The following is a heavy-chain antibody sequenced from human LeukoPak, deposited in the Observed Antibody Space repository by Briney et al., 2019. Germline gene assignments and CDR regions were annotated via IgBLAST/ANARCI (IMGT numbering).Heavy chain of an antibody. J-gene: IGHJ4*02. CDR3: ARLGYCSGGSCYHAPSDY. CDR1: AFIFSGHW. V-gene: IGHV3-48*01. D-gene: IGHD2-15*01. CDR2: ISSSSSTI. Sequence: PGGSLRLSCEGSAFIFSGHWMNWVRQTPGKGLEWVSYISSSSSTIYYADSVKGRFTISRDNAKNSLYLQMNSLRAEDTAVYYCARLGYCSGGSCYHAPSDYWGQGTLVTVSS.